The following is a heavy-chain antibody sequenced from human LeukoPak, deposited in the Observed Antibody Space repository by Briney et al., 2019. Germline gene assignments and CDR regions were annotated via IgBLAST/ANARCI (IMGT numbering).Heavy chain of an antibody. D-gene: IGHD2-15*01. Sequence: ASVKVSCKTSGGTFSTYTFSWVRQAPGQGLEWMGWISTYNVNTNYAQKLQGRVTMTTDTSTSTAYMELRSLRSDDTAVYYCARDDYCSGGSCPLPFDYWGQGTLVTVSS. CDR2: ISTYNVNT. CDR3: ARDDYCSGGSCPLPFDY. J-gene: IGHJ4*02. V-gene: IGHV1-18*01. CDR1: GGTFSTYT.